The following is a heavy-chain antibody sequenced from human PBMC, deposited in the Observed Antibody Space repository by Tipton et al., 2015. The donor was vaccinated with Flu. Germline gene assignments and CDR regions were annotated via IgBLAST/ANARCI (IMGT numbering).Heavy chain of an antibody. V-gene: IGHV3-21*04. Sequence: SLRLSCAASGFTFSSYWMHWVRQAPGKGLEWVSSISRSRTYIYYADSVKGRFTISRDNSKSTLFLQMNNLRAEDTAVYYCAKQSSPAHYVILPGYYVGFYFFDYWGRGNLVTVSS. CDR3: AKQSSPAHYVILPGYYVGFYFFDY. CDR2: ISRSRTYI. D-gene: IGHD3-9*01. J-gene: IGHJ4*02. CDR1: GFTFSSYW.